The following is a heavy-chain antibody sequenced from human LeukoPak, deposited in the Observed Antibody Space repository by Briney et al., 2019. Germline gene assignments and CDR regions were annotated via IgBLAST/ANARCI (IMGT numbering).Heavy chain of an antibody. CDR2: ISYDGGNE. J-gene: IGHJ4*02. D-gene: IGHD5-18*01. CDR3: AKGPEYTPMVEY. V-gene: IGHV3-30*18. Sequence: PGRSLRLSCAASGXTFSSYAVHWVRQAPGKGLEWVAVISYDGGNEYYADSVKGRFTISRDNSKNTLYLQMNSLRAEDTAVYYCAKGPEYTPMVEYWGQGTLVTVSS. CDR1: GXTFSSYA.